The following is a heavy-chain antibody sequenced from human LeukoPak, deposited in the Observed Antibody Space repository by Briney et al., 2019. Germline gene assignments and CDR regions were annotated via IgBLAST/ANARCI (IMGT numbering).Heavy chain of an antibody. V-gene: IGHV3-30*04. CDR2: ISYDGSNK. D-gene: IGHD3-10*01. Sequence: GRSLRLSCAASGFTFSSYAMHWVRQAPGKGLEWVAVISYDGSNKYYADSVKGRFTISRDNSKNTLYLQMNSLRAEDTAVYYCATDFRGGYFDYWGQGTLVTVSS. CDR1: GFTFSSYA. CDR3: ATDFRGGYFDY. J-gene: IGHJ4*02.